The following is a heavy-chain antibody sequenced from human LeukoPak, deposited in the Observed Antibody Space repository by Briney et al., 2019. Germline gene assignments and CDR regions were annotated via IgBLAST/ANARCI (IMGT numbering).Heavy chain of an antibody. J-gene: IGHJ6*03. CDR2: ISGSGGST. CDR1: GFTFSSYG. CDR3: AKDPRPTYYYDSSGYHYYYYYYMDV. Sequence: GGSLRLSCAASGFTFSSYGMSWVRQAPGKGLEWVSAISGSGGSTYYADSVKGRSTISRDNSKNTLYLQMNSLRAEDTAVYYCAKDPRPTYYYDSSGYHYYYYYYMDVWGKGTTVTISS. D-gene: IGHD3-22*01. V-gene: IGHV3-23*01.